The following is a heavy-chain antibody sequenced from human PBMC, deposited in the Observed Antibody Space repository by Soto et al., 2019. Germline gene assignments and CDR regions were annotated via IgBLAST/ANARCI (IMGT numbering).Heavy chain of an antibody. V-gene: IGHV1-69*13. CDR3: ARGIYYYDSSGYCFYYFGMVV. Sequence: SVEVTCKACGETLNSCAISWVRQAPGQGLEWMGGIIPIFGTANYEQKFQGRVTITADESTSTAYMELSSLRSEDTAVYYCARGIYYYDSSGYCFYYFGMVVWGQGTTVNGS. CDR2: IIPIFGTA. CDR1: GETLNSCA. D-gene: IGHD3-22*01. J-gene: IGHJ6*02.